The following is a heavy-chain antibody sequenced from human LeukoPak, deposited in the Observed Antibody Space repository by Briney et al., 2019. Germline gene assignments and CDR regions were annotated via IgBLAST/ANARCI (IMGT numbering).Heavy chain of an antibody. J-gene: IGHJ3*02. V-gene: IGHV4-59*01. CDR1: GGSISSYY. CDR2: IYYSGST. D-gene: IGHD3-9*01. CDR3: ARALGYFGWLLPGPDAFDI. Sequence: SETLSLTCTVSGGSISSYYWSWIRQPPGKGLEWIGYIYYSGSTNYNPSLKTRVTISVDMSKNQFSLKLSSVTAADTAVYYCARALGYFGWLLPGPDAFDIWGQGTMVTDS.